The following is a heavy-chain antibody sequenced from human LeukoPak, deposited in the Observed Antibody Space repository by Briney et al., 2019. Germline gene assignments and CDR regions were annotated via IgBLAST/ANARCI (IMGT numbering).Heavy chain of an antibody. CDR2: IYFSGST. CDR1: GGSISSYY. J-gene: IGHJ4*02. D-gene: IGHD1-20*01. V-gene: IGHV4-59*01. CDR3: ARYNSEAGDFDY. Sequence: SETLSLTCTVSGGSISSYYWSWIRQPPGKGLEWIGYIYFSGSTNYNPSLKSRVTISVDTSKNQFSLKLSSVTAADTAVYYCARYNSEAGDFDYWGRGTLVTVSS.